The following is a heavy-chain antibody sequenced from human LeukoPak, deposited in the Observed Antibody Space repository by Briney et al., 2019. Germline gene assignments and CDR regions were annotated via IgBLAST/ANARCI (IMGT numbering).Heavy chain of an antibody. V-gene: IGHV3-23*01. J-gene: IGHJ4*02. Sequence: GGSLRLSCVASGFTFSNYAMSWVRQAPGKGLEWVSTISGSGVGTYYADSVKARITISRDNSKNTLYLQMNSLRAEDTAVYYCAKRYNYAYGYWGQGTLVTVSS. CDR1: GFTFSNYA. D-gene: IGHD5-18*01. CDR2: ISGSGVGT. CDR3: AKRYNYAYGY.